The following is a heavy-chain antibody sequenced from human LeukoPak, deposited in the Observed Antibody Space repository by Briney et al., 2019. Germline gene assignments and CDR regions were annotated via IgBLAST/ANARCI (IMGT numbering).Heavy chain of an antibody. CDR3: ARTIYDYVWGNYRQTNYYYYYMDV. D-gene: IGHD3-16*02. V-gene: IGHV3-53*01. Sequence: GGSLRLSCAASGFTVNSKFMSWVRQAQGKGLEWVSVIYSGGSTYYADSVKGRFTISRDNSKNTLYLQMNSLRVEDTAVYYCARTIYDYVWGNYRQTNYYYYYMDVWGKGTTVTISS. J-gene: IGHJ6*03. CDR1: GFTVNSKF. CDR2: IYSGGST.